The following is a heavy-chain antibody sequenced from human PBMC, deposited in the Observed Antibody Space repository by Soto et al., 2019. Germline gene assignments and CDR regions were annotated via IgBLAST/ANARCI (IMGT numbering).Heavy chain of an antibody. J-gene: IGHJ4*02. CDR1: GFTFSSYA. CDR2: ISGSDDST. V-gene: IGHV3-23*01. CDR3: AKRSSSSTFDY. Sequence: GESLKISCSASGFTFSSYAMSWVRQAPGKGLEWVSVISGSDDSTYYADSVKGRFTISRDNSKNTLYLQMNSLRAEDTAVYYCAKRSSSSTFDYWGQGTLVTVSS. D-gene: IGHD6-6*01.